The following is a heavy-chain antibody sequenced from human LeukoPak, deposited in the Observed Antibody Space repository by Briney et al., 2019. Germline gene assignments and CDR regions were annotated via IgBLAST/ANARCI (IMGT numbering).Heavy chain of an antibody. J-gene: IGHJ4*02. CDR3: ARDGARWLQFRYYFDY. Sequence: SETLSLTCTVSGGSISSYYWSWIRQPAGKGLEWIGRIYTSGSTNYNPSLKSRVTMSVDTSKNQFSLKLSSVTAADPAVYYCARDGARWLQFRYYFDYWGQGTLVTVSS. D-gene: IGHD5-24*01. CDR2: IYTSGST. CDR1: GGSISSYY. V-gene: IGHV4-4*07.